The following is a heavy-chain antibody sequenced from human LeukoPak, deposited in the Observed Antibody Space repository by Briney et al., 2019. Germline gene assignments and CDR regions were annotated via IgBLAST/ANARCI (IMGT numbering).Heavy chain of an antibody. J-gene: IGHJ4*02. V-gene: IGHV1-69*13. CDR2: IIPIFGTA. Sequence: GASVKVSCKASGGTFSSYAISWVRQAPGQGLEWMGGIIPIFGTANYAQKFQGRVTITADESTSTAYMELSSLRSEDTAVYYCAREDPAYSGSYSSGFDYWGQGTLVTVSS. D-gene: IGHD1-26*01. CDR3: AREDPAYSGSYSSGFDY. CDR1: GGTFSSYA.